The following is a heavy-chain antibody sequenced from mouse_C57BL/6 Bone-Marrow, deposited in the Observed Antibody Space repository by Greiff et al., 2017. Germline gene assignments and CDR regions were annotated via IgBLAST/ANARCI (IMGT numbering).Heavy chain of an antibody. Sequence: QVQLQQPGAELVKPGASVKVSCKASGYTFTSYWMHWVKQRPGQGLEWIGRIHPSASDTNYNQKFKGKATLTVDKSSSTAYMQRSSLTSEADAVYYGAIDEYGIGYVEVGGTGTTVTVSA. CDR3: AIDEYGIGYVEV. J-gene: IGHJ1*03. CDR1: GYTFTSYW. CDR2: IHPSASDT. V-gene: IGHV1-74*01. D-gene: IGHD1-2*01.